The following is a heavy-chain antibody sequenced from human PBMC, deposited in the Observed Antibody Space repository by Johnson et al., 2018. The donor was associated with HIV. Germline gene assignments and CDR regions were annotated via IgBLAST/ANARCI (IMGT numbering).Heavy chain of an antibody. CDR2: INWNGGRT. CDR1: GFTFDDYG. CDR3: ARDGRDMVTRGSFDV. V-gene: IGHV3-20*04. J-gene: IGHJ3*01. D-gene: IGHD5-18*01. Sequence: VQLVESGGGVVRPGGSLRLSCAASGFTFDDYGMSWVRQAPGKGLEWVSGINWNGGRTGYADSVTGRFTISRANSQNTLYLQMNSLRPEDTAVYYCARDGRDMVTRGSFDVWGQGTVVTVSS.